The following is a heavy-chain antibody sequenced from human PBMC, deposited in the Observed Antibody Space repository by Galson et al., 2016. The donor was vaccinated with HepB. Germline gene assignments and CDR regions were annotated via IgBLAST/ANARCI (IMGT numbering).Heavy chain of an antibody. D-gene: IGHD3-10*01. CDR1: GDSNSSDY. Sequence: SETLSLTCSVSGDSNSSDYWSWIRQPPGKGLEWIGYIYYSGTTHYNPSLKSRVTISVDTSKSQFSLKLTSVTAADTAVYYCARVGVIQSYYFMDVWGKGTTVTVSS. CDR2: IYYSGTT. CDR3: ARVGVIQSYYFMDV. V-gene: IGHV4-59*01. J-gene: IGHJ6*03.